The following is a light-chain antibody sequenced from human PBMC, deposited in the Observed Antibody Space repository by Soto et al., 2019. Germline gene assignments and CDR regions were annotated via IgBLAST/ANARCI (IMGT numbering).Light chain of an antibody. Sequence: IVMTQSPATLSVSPGERVTLSCRASQSVSGHLAWYQQKPGQAPKLIISGASTRATGIPARFSGNGSGTEFTLTISSIQSEDFAVYYCHQYHYWWTFGQGTKVDIK. CDR1: QSVSGH. J-gene: IGKJ1*01. CDR3: HQYHYWWT. V-gene: IGKV3-15*01. CDR2: GAS.